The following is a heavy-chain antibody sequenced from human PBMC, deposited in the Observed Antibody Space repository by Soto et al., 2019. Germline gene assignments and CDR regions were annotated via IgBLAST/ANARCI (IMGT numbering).Heavy chain of an antibody. CDR1: GGTFSSYT. CDR3: AREPTRDPPGIAVAGNY. Sequence: QVQLVQSGAEVKKPGSSVKVSCKASGGTFSSYTISWVRQAPGQGLEGMGRIIPILGIANYAQKFQGRVTITADKSTSTAYMELSSLRSEDTAVYYCAREPTRDPPGIAVAGNYWGQGTLVTVSS. D-gene: IGHD6-19*01. V-gene: IGHV1-69*08. J-gene: IGHJ4*02. CDR2: IIPILGIA.